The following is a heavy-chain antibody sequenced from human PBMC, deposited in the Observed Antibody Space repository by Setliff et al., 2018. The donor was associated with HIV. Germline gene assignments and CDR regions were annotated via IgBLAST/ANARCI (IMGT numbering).Heavy chain of an antibody. D-gene: IGHD2-15*01. CDR3: ARDGPGGYFFES. Sequence: SETLSLTCSVSGDSISRSGTYWNWIRQHPDRGLEWIGYIHFSGGSYYHPSLESRVSMSVDTAKNQFSLKLSSVTAADTAVYYCARDGPGGYFFESWGQGTLVTVSS. V-gene: IGHV4-31*03. J-gene: IGHJ4*02. CDR2: IHFSGGS. CDR1: GDSISRSGTY.